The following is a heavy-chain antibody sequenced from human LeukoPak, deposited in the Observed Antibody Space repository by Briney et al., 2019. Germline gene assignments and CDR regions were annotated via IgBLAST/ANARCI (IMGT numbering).Heavy chain of an antibody. J-gene: IGHJ6*03. CDR1: GYTVTGHY. Sequence: SVKVSCKASGYTVTGHYLHWVRQAPGQGLEWMGGIIPIFGTANYAQKFQGRVTITTDESTSTAYMELSSLRSEDTAVYYCARGVSPGNYYYYMDVWGKGTTVTVSS. D-gene: IGHD4-23*01. V-gene: IGHV1-69*05. CDR2: IIPIFGTA. CDR3: ARGVSPGNYYYYMDV.